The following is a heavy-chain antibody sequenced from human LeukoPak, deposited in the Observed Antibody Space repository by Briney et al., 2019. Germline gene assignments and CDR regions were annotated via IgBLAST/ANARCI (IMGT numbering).Heavy chain of an antibody. CDR1: GGSISSYY. Sequence: PSETLSLNCTVSGGSISSYYWSWIRQPQGKGLEWTGYINYSGSTNYNPSLKDRVTISVDTSKNQFSLKLSSVTAADTAVYYCARGGAGLDYWGQGTLVTVSS. CDR3: ARGGAGLDY. J-gene: IGHJ4*02. V-gene: IGHV4-59*01. D-gene: IGHD1-26*01. CDR2: INYSGST.